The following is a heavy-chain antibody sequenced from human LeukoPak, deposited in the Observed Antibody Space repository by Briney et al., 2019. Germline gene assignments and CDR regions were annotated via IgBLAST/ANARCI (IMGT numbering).Heavy chain of an antibody. V-gene: IGHV3-23*01. J-gene: IGHJ4*02. CDR2: FSVSDQTT. Sequence: GGTLRLSCAASGFTFSSYAMSWVRQAPGKGLEWVSGFSVSDQTTYYADSVKGRFTISRDNSKNTLYLQINSLRAEDTAVYYCAKDPRVSSGDYIIRWGQGTLVIVSS. CDR1: GFTFSSYA. CDR3: AKDPRVSSGDYIIR. D-gene: IGHD4-17*01.